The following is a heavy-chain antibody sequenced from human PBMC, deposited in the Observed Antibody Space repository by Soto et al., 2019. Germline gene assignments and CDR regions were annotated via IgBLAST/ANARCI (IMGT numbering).Heavy chain of an antibody. CDR2: INHSGST. J-gene: IGHJ6*02. CDR1: GGSFSGYY. V-gene: IGHV4-34*01. Sequence: PSETLSLTCAVYGGSFSGYYWTWIRQPPGKGLEWIGEINHSGSTNYKPSLRSRVTISVDTSKNQLSLKVNSVTAADTAVYYCARYSSNWFQTEGMDVWGQGTTVTVSS. CDR3: ARYSSNWFQTEGMDV. D-gene: IGHD6-13*01.